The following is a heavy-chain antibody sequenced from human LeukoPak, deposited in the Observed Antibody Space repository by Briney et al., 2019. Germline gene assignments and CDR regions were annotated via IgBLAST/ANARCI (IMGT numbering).Heavy chain of an antibody. CDR2: ISAYNGNT. V-gene: IGHV1-18*01. D-gene: IGHD3-9*01. CDR3: ARVQIVLRYFDWLPSYFDY. Sequence: ASVTVSCKASGYTFTIYGISWVRQAPGQGLEWMGWISAYNGNTNYAQKLQGRVTMTTDTSTSTAYMELRSLRSDDTAVYYCARVQIVLRYFDWLPSYFDYWGQGTLVTVSS. J-gene: IGHJ4*02. CDR1: GYTFTIYG.